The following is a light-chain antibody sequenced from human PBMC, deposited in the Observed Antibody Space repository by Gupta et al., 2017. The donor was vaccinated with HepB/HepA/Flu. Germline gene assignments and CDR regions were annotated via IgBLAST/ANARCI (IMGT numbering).Light chain of an antibody. Sequence: DIVMTQSPDTLAVSLGERATINCKSSQSVLYSSNNKNYLAWYQQKPGQPPKLLIYWASTRDSGVPDRFSGSGSGTDFTLTISSLQAEDVAVYYCQHYYSTPPTFGQGTTVEIK. J-gene: IGKJ1*01. V-gene: IGKV4-1*01. CDR3: QHYYSTPPT. CDR1: QSVLYSSNNKNY. CDR2: WAS.